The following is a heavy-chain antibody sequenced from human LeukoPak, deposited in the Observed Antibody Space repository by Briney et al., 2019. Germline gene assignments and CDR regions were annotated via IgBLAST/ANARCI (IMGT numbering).Heavy chain of an antibody. CDR3: ARDESWGSDY. J-gene: IGHJ4*02. CDR1: GFIFTNYW. Sequence: AGGSLRLSCGASGFIFTNYWMNWVRQAPGKGLEWVASIKADGSKIYYVDSVKGRFTISRDNAKNSLYLEMNSLRVKDTAIYYCARDESWGSDYWGQGTLVTVSS. CDR2: IKADGSKI. D-gene: IGHD3-10*01. V-gene: IGHV3-7*01.